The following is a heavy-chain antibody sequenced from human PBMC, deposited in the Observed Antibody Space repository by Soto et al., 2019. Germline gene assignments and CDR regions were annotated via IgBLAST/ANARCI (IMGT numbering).Heavy chain of an antibody. J-gene: IGHJ6*02. CDR2: IYFSASK. V-gene: IGHV4-39*01. CDR3: GRQPGHCGSTTCFGYYSVDV. D-gene: IGHD2-2*01. CDR1: GGSISSSNNS. Sequence: QLQLQESGPRLVKPSETLSLTCSVSGGSISSSNNSWGWIRQPPGKGLEWIGTIYFSASKHYNPSHEGRVAISADTPNNQLSLRLSSVTAADTAVYYCGRQPGHCGSTTCFGYYSVDVWGQGTTVTVS.